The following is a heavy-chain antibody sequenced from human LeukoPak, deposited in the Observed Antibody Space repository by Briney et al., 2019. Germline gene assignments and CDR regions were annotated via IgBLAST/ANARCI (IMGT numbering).Heavy chain of an antibody. CDR1: GGSISSGGYY. V-gene: IGHV4-39*02. CDR2: VSHSGIT. CDR3: ARLVIP. D-gene: IGHD3-10*01. J-gene: IGHJ5*02. Sequence: PSETLSLTCTVSGGSISSGGYYWSWIRQHPGKGLEWLGSVSHSGITYYNSSLNSRVTISVDTSKNHFSLTVNSVTAADTAVYYCARLVIPWGQGILVTVSS.